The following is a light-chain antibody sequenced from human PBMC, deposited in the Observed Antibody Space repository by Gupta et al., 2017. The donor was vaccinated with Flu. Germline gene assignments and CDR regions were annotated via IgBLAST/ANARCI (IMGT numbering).Light chain of an antibody. J-gene: IGKJ5*01. CDR2: DAS. CDR1: QGISSY. V-gene: IGKV1-9*01. Sequence: LQLTPSPSFLSASVGDRVTTTCRASQGISSYLAWYQQKPGKAPNLLIYDASTLQSGVPSRFSGSGSGTEFTLTISSLQPEDCATYYCQQVNSNPHTFGQGTRLEIK. CDR3: QQVNSNPHT.